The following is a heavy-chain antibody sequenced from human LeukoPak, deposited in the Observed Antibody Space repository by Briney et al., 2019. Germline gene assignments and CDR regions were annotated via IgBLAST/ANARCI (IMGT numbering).Heavy chain of an antibody. CDR1: GASISSSY. J-gene: IGHJ3*02. CDR2: IYYNGNT. D-gene: IGHD3-22*01. CDR3: VRGNYDDRGYSNAFDI. V-gene: IGHV4-59*01. Sequence: SETLSLTCTVSGASISSSYWSWVRQPPGKRLEWIGFIYYNGNTNSNPSLKSRVTISVDTSNNQFSLKLSSVTAADTAVYYCVRGNYDDRGYSNAFDIWGQGALVTVSS.